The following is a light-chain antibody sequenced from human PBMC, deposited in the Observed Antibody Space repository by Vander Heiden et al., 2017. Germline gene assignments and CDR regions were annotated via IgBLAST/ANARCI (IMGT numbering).Light chain of an antibody. V-gene: IGKV4-1*01. J-gene: IGKJ1*01. Sequence: DIVMTPSPDSLAVSLGERATLHFKSSQSVLYSSNNKNYLAWYQQKPGQPPKLLIYWASTRESGVPDRFSGSGSGTDFTLTNSSLHYCQQYYSTSWTFGQGTKVEIK. CDR1: QSVLYSSNNKNY. CDR2: WAS. CDR3: QQYYSTSWT.